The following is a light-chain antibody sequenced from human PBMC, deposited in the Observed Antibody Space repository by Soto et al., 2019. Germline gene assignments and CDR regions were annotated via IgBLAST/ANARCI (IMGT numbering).Light chain of an antibody. Sequence: ALTLPASLSGSPGQSLTISCTGTSSDFGDYNYVSWYQHHPDKAPKLIIFGVSNRPSGVSNRFSASKSGNTAPLTISGLQVDDEADYYCSSYAGSSTRVFGTGTKVTVL. CDR3: SSYAGSSTRV. V-gene: IGLV2-14*01. CDR1: SSDFGDYNY. CDR2: GVS. J-gene: IGLJ1*01.